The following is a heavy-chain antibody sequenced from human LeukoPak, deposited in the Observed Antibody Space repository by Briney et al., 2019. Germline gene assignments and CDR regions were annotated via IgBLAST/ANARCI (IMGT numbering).Heavy chain of an antibody. CDR1: GFTFSSYA. V-gene: IGHV3-23*01. CDR3: AKDRVAVGYFDY. CDR2: ISGSGGST. J-gene: IGHJ4*02. Sequence: GGSLRLSCAASGFTFSSYAMSWVRQAPGKGLEWVSAISGSGGSTYYADSVKGRFTISGDNSKNTLYLQMNSLRAEDTAVYYCAKDRVAVGYFDYWGQGTLVTVSS. D-gene: IGHD6-19*01.